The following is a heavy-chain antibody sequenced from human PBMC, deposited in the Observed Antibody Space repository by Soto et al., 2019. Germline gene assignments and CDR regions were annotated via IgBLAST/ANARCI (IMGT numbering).Heavy chain of an antibody. CDR2: IYYSGST. CDR1: GGSISSGGYY. Sequence: QVQLQESGPGLVKPSQTLSLTCTVSGGSISSGGYYWSWIRQHPGKGLEWIGYIYYSGSTYYNPSFKSRVTISVDTSKNQFSLKLSSVTAAETAVYYCAGDLGSLLWFGGGGNWFDPWGQGTLVTVSS. J-gene: IGHJ5*02. CDR3: AGDLGSLLWFGGGGNWFDP. V-gene: IGHV4-31*03. D-gene: IGHD3-10*01.